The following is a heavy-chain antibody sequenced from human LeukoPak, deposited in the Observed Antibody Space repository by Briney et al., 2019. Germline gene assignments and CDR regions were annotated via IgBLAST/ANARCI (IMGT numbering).Heavy chain of an antibody. V-gene: IGHV4-39*07. CDR3: ARGTVATNY. Sequence: SETLSLTCTVSGGSISSSSYYWGWIRQPPGKGLEWIGSIYYSGSTYYNPSLKGRVTISVDTSKNQFSLKLSSVTAADTAVYYCARGTVATNYWGQGTLVTVSS. D-gene: IGHD2-21*02. J-gene: IGHJ4*02. CDR2: IYYSGST. CDR1: GGSISSSSYY.